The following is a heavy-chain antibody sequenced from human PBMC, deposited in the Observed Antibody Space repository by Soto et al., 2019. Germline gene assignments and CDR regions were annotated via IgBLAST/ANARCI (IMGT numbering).Heavy chain of an antibody. V-gene: IGHV3-23*01. CDR2: ISGSGGST. Sequence: PGGSLRLSCAASGFTFSSYAMSWVRQAPGKGLEWVSAISGSGGSTYYADSVKGRFTISRDNSKNTLYLQMNSLRAEDTAVYYCGKDRRRWIVVVSDAFDLWGQGTMVTVSS. CDR1: GFTFSSYA. J-gene: IGHJ3*01. CDR3: GKDRRRWIVVVSDAFDL. D-gene: IGHD3-22*01.